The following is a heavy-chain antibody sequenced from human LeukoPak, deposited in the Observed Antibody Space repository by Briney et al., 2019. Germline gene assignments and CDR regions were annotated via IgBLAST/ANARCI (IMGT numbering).Heavy chain of an antibody. D-gene: IGHD6-13*01. CDR2: IYTSGST. CDR3: ARLIAARVGEFDY. CDR1: GGSISSYY. V-gene: IGHV4-4*09. J-gene: IGHJ4*02. Sequence: SETLSLTCTVSGGSISSYYWSWIRQPPGKGLEWIGYIYTSGSTNYNPSLKSRVTISVDTSKNQFSLKLSSVTAADTAVYYCARLIAARVGEFDYWGQGTLVTVSS.